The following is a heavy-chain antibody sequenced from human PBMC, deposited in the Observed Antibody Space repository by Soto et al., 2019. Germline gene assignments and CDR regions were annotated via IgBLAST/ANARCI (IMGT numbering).Heavy chain of an antibody. CDR1: GFTFSSYS. J-gene: IGHJ6*03. Sequence: GSLRLSCAASGFTFSSYSMNWVRQAPGKGLEWVSSISSSSSYIYYADSVKGRFTISRDNAKNSLYLQMNSLRAEDTAVYYCARDLGGPHYYYYMDVWGKGTTVTVSS. V-gene: IGHV3-21*01. CDR2: ISSSSSYI. D-gene: IGHD3-16*01. CDR3: ARDLGGPHYYYYMDV.